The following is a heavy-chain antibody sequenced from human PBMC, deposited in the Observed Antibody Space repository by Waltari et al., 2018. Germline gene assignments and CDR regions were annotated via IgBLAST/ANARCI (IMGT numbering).Heavy chain of an antibody. CDR2: IYYSGST. CDR3: ARHGDCSGGSCYSD. D-gene: IGHD2-15*01. Sequence: QVQLQESGPGLVKPSETLSLTCTVSGGSISSYYWSWIRQPPGKGLEWIGYIYYSGSTNYNPTLKSRVTISVDTSKNQFSLKLSSVTAADTAVYYCARHGDCSGGSCYSDWGQGTLVTVSS. CDR1: GGSISSYY. J-gene: IGHJ4*02. V-gene: IGHV4-59*08.